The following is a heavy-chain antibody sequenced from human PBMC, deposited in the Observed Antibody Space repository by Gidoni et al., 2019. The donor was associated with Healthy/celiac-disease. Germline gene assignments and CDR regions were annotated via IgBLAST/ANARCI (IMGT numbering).Heavy chain of an antibody. CDR1: GGSISSGSYY. Sequence: QGQLQESGPGMVKPSQTLSLTCNVSGGSISSGSYYGGWIRQPAGKGLEWIGRIYTSGRPNYNPSLKSRVTISVDTSKNQFSLKLSSVTAADTAVYYCARVWGSYYTVAFDIWGQGTMVTVSS. CDR2: IYTSGRP. V-gene: IGHV4-61*02. J-gene: IGHJ3*02. CDR3: ARVWGSYYTVAFDI. D-gene: IGHD1-26*01.